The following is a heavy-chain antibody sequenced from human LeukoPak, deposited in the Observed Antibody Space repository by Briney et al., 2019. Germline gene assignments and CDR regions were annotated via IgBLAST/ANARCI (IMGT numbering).Heavy chain of an antibody. D-gene: IGHD3-10*01. CDR3: TRVSAYQYGSGSYYYFDN. CDR2: INSDGSGT. CDR1: GFTVSSYW. V-gene: IGHV3-74*01. J-gene: IGHJ4*02. Sequence: GGSLRLSCAASGFTVSSYWMHWVRQAPGKGLVWVSRINSDGSGTTYADSVKGRFTISRDNAKETVYLQMNSLRAEDTAVYYCTRVSAYQYGSGSYYYFDNWGQGTLVTVSS.